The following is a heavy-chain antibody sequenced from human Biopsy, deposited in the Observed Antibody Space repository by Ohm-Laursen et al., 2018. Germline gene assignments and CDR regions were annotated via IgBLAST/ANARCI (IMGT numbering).Heavy chain of an antibody. J-gene: IGHJ4*02. CDR3: ARDSTINTVTTADY. V-gene: IGHV3-33*01. D-gene: IGHD4-11*01. CDR2: ICYDGSNK. CDR1: GFTFSNYG. Sequence: SLSLSCSASGFTFSNYGMHWVRQAPGKGLEWLAVICYDGSNKYYGDSVQGRFTISRDNSKNTVYLQMNSLRAEDTAIYYCARDSTINTVTTADYWGQGTLVTVSS.